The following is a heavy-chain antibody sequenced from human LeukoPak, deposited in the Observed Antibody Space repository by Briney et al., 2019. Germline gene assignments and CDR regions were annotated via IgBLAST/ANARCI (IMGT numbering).Heavy chain of an antibody. J-gene: IGHJ3*02. Sequence: PSETLSLTCTVSGGSISSYYWSWIRQPPGKGLEWIGYIYYSGSTNYNPSLKSRVTISVDTSKNQFSLKLSSVTAADTAVYYCARDAPTGFYDSSGYKAFDIWGQGTMVTVSS. CDR2: IYYSGST. CDR1: GGSISSYY. V-gene: IGHV4-59*12. CDR3: ARDAPTGFYDSSGYKAFDI. D-gene: IGHD3-22*01.